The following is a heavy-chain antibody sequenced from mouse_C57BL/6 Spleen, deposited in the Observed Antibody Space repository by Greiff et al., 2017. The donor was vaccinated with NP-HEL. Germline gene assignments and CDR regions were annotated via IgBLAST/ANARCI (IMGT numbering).Heavy chain of an antibody. V-gene: IGHV1-9*01. J-gene: IGHJ1*03. CDR1: GYTFTGYW. CDR2: ILPGSGST. CDR3: ARSLYGSRLSYWYFDV. D-gene: IGHD1-1*01. Sequence: VHLVESGAELMKPGASVKLSCKATGYTFTGYWIEWVKQRPGHGLEWIGEILPGSGSTNYNEKFKGKATFTADTSSNTAYMQLSSLTTEDSAIYYCARSLYGSRLSYWYFDVWGTGTTVTVSS.